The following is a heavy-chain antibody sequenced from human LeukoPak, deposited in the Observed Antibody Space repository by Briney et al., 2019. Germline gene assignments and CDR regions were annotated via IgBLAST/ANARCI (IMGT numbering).Heavy chain of an antibody. D-gene: IGHD6-13*01. CDR2: MNPNSGKT. CDR1: GYTFTGYY. CDR3: ARGGYSSSNDAFDI. V-gene: IGHV1-8*03. Sequence: ASVKVSCKASGYTFTGYYMHWVGQATGQGREWMGWMNPNSGKTGYAQKFQGRVTITRNTSISTAYMELSSLRSEDTAVYYCARGGYSSSNDAFDIWGQGTMVTVSS. J-gene: IGHJ3*02.